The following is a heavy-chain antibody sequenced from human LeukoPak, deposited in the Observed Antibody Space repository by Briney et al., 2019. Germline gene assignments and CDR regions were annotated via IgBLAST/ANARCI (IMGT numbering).Heavy chain of an antibody. D-gene: IGHD3-10*01. CDR2: INHSGST. V-gene: IGHV4-34*01. CDR1: GGSFSGYY. J-gene: IGHJ4*02. Sequence: SETLSLTCAVYGGSFSGYYWSWIRQPPGKGLEWIGEINHSGSTNYNPSFKSRVTISVDTSKNQFSLKLSSVTAADTAVYYCARGGEEGLDYWGQGTLVTVSS. CDR3: ARGGEEGLDY.